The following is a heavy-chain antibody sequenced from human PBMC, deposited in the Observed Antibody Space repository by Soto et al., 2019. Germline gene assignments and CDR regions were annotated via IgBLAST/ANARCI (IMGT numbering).Heavy chain of an antibody. CDR3: ARTAHCTSTSCYSGWFDP. D-gene: IGHD2-2*01. CDR2: IFYSGST. V-gene: IGHV4-39*01. Sequence: KPSETLSLTCTVSGGSISSSPYYWGWVRQPPGKGLEYIASIFYSGSTYYNPSLKSRVTISVDMSKNQFSLKLSSVTAADTAVYYCARTAHCTSTSCYSGWFDPWGQGTLVTVSS. CDR1: GGSISSSPYY. J-gene: IGHJ5*02.